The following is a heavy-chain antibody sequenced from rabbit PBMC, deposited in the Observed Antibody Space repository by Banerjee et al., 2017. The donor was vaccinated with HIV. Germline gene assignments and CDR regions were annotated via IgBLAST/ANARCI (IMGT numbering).Heavy chain of an antibody. CDR1: GLDFSSSYW. V-gene: IGHV1S45*01. CDR2: IDVVKSGST. Sequence: QEQLEESGGDLVKPGASLTLTCKASGLDFSSSYWICWVRQAPGKGLEWIACIDVVKSGSTYYASWAKGRFTISKTSSTTVTLQMTSLTAADTATYFCAREKDGGAHGNVDLWGQGTLVTVS. D-gene: IGHD3-1*01. J-gene: IGHJ3*01. CDR3: AREKDGGAHGNVDL.